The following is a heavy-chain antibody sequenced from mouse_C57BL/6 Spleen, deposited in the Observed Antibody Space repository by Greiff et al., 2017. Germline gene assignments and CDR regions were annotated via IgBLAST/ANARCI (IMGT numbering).Heavy chain of an antibody. CDR3: ARRGDSNYDWYFDV. J-gene: IGHJ1*03. CDR2: INPNNGGT. Sequence: VQLQQSGPELVKPGASVKIPCKASGYTFTDYNMDWVKQSHGKSLEWIGDINPNNGGTSYNQKFKGKATLTVDKSSSTTYMELRSLTSEDTAVYYCARRGDSNYDWYFDVWGTGTTVTVSS. V-gene: IGHV1-18*01. CDR1: GYTFTDYN. D-gene: IGHD2-5*01.